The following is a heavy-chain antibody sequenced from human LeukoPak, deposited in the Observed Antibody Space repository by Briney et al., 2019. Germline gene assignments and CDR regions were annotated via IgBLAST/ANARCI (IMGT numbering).Heavy chain of an antibody. CDR3: ASGLMITMVRGVISYFDY. CDR1: GFTFSSYW. J-gene: IGHJ4*02. D-gene: IGHD3-10*01. CDR2: IKQDGSEK. V-gene: IGHV3-7*01. Sequence: GGSLRLSCAASGFTFSSYWMSWVRQAPGKGLEWVANIKQDGSEKYYVDPVKGRFTISRDNAKNSLYLQMNSLRAEDTAMYYCASGLMITMVRGVISYFDYWGQGTLVTVSS.